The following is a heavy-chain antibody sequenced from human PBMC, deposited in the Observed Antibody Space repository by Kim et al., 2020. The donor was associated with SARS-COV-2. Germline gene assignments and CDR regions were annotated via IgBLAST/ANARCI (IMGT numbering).Heavy chain of an antibody. CDR3: ARSGGSSSGWFDP. CDR1: GYTFSRYY. D-gene: IGHD6-13*01. Sequence: ASVKVSCKASGYTFSRYYIHWVRQAPGQGLEWMGMINPSGGTTNYAQRFQGRVTMTRDTSTSTVYMDLSSLRSEDTAVYYCARSGGSSSGWFDPWGQGTLVIVSS. J-gene: IGHJ5*02. CDR2: INPSGGTT. V-gene: IGHV1-46*01.